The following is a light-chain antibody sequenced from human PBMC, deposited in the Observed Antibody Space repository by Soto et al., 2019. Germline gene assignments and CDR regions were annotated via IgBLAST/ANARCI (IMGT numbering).Light chain of an antibody. CDR3: QQANSFPLT. CDR2: DAS. J-gene: IGKJ4*01. V-gene: IGKV1-12*01. CDR1: QTITNW. Sequence: DIQMTQSPSTLSASVGDRVTITCRASQTITNWLAWYQQKPGKAPNVLIYDASNLQSGVPSRFSGSGSETEFTLTISSLQPEDFATYYCQQANSFPLTFGGGTKVEI.